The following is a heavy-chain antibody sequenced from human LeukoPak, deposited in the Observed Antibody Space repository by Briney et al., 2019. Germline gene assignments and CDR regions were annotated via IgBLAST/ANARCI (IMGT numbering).Heavy chain of an antibody. CDR2: IKPSGGGT. V-gene: IGHV1-46*01. CDR1: GYTFTNYY. D-gene: IGHD3-22*01. J-gene: IGHJ1*01. Sequence: ASVTVSCKASGYTFTNYYVHWVRQAPGQGLEWMGIIKPSGGGTSYALKFQGRVTMTRDTSPSTAYMELSSLRSEDTAVYYCARDHFDSSGYYYLLGYFEHWGQGTLVTVSS. CDR3: ARDHFDSSGYYYLLGYFEH.